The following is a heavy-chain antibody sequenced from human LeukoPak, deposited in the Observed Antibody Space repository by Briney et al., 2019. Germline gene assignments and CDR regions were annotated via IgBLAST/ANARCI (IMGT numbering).Heavy chain of an antibody. Sequence: RAGGSLRLSCEASGSGMPFSSYGLHWVRQAPGKGMEWVAVISYDGSNKYYADSVKGRFTISRDNSKNTLYLQMNSLRAEDTAVYYCAKDLTGGPGDYWGQGTLVTVSS. CDR2: ISYDGSNK. J-gene: IGHJ4*02. CDR1: GSGMPFSSYG. D-gene: IGHD1-14*01. V-gene: IGHV3-30*18. CDR3: AKDLTGGPGDY.